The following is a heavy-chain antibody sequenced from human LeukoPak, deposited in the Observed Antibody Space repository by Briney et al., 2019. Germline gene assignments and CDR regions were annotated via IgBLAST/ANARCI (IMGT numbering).Heavy chain of an antibody. V-gene: IGHV3-74*01. Sequence: QPGGSLRLSCAASGYSFNNYWMYWVRQAPGKRLVWISRINREGSITTYADSVKGRFTISRDNAKNTLYLQMISLRSEEAAVYYCAREEIEVAGLQYWGQGTLVTVSS. D-gene: IGHD6-19*01. CDR1: GYSFNNYW. CDR2: INREGSIT. J-gene: IGHJ4*02. CDR3: AREEIEVAGLQY.